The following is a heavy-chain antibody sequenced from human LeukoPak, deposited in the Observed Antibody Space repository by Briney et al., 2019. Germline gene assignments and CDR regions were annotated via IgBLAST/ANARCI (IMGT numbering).Heavy chain of an antibody. J-gene: IGHJ4*02. V-gene: IGHV3-30*02. Sequence: GGSLRLSCTVSGFPVSINSMSWVRQAPGKGLEWVAFIRYDGSNKYYADSVKGRFTISRDDSKNTLYLQMNSLRAEDTAAYYCAKGYYFDILSGYSSLDSWGQGTLVTVSS. D-gene: IGHD3-9*01. CDR3: AKGYYFDILSGYSSLDS. CDR2: IRYDGSNK. CDR1: GFPVSINS.